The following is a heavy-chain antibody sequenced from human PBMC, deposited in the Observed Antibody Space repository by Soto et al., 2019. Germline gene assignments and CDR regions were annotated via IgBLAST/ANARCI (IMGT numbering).Heavy chain of an antibody. D-gene: IGHD3-3*02. J-gene: IGHJ3*02. CDR1: GFTFSNYA. V-gene: IGHV3-23*01. CDR3: AKDSVSYNGIYDAFDI. CDR2: LGGGDDI. Sequence: VQLLESGGGLVQPGGSLRLSCEASGFTFSNYAMSWVRQAPGERPEWVSTLGGGDDIFYADSVKGRFTISRDDSRNRLFLRMDNLRVEETAIYFCAKDSVSYNGIYDAFDIWGQGTVVTVSS.